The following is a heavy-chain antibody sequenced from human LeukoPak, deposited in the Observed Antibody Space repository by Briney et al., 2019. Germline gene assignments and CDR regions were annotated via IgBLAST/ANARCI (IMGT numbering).Heavy chain of an antibody. CDR2: IYYSGST. J-gene: IGHJ4*02. D-gene: IGHD5/OR15-5a*01. V-gene: IGHV4-39*01. Sequence: SETLSLTCTVSGGSISSSSYYWGWIRQPPGKGLEWIGSIYYSGSTYYNPSLKSRVTISVDTSKNQFSLKLSSVTAADTAVYYCARHREAVFTYYFDYWGQGTLVTVSS. CDR3: ARHREAVFTYYFDY. CDR1: GGSISSSSYY.